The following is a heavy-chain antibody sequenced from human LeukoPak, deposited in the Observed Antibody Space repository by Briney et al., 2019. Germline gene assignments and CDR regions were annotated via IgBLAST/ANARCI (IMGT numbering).Heavy chain of an antibody. CDR3: AKEPTWGWQDLNLFDP. CDR2: ISSSSSYI. Sequence: GGSLRLSCAASGFTFSSYGMHWVRQAPGKGLEWVSSISSSSSYIYYADSVKGRFTISRDNAKNSLYLQMNSLRAEDTAGYYCAKEPTWGWQDLNLFDPWGQGTLVTVSS. CDR1: GFTFSSYG. V-gene: IGHV3-21*01. D-gene: IGHD3-16*01. J-gene: IGHJ5*02.